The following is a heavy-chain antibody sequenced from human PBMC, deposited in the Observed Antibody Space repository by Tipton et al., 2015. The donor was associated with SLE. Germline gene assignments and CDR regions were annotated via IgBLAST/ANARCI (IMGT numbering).Heavy chain of an antibody. Sequence: TLSLTCTVSGGSISSYYWSWIRQPPGKGLQWIGYIYYSGSTNYNPSLKSRVTISVDTSKKQFSLKLSSVTAADTAVYYCARDRCRGAAFDYGAQGTLVAVSS. D-gene: IGHD2-15*01. J-gene: IGHJ4*02. V-gene: IGHV4-59*01. CDR2: IYYSGST. CDR3: ARDRCRGAAFDY. CDR1: GGSISSYY.